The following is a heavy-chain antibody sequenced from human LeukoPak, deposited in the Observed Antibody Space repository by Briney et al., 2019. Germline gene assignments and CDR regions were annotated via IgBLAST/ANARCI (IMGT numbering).Heavy chain of an antibody. CDR3: AREEFCNGGGCSFDS. J-gene: IGHJ4*02. CDR1: GGSLSSYY. Sequence: PSETLSLTCSVSGGSLSSYYWSWIRQSAGKGLEWIGRIYPSGTTNSNPSLKSRVTVSLDTSKNHFSLNLSSVTAADTAMYYCAREEFCNGGGCSFDSWGQGALVTVSS. D-gene: IGHD2-15*01. V-gene: IGHV4-4*07. CDR2: IYPSGTT.